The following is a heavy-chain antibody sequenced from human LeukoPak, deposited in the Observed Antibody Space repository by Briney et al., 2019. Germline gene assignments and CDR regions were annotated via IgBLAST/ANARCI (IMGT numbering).Heavy chain of an antibody. J-gene: IGHJ4*02. D-gene: IGHD2-15*01. CDR3: ARDHCSGGSCYFNFDY. CDR2: INPNSGGT. CDR1: GYTFTGYY. Sequence: ASVRVSCKASGYTFTGYYMHWVRQAPGQGLEWMGWINPNSGGTNYAQKFQGRVTMTRDTSISTAYMELSRLRSDDTAVYYCARDHCSGGSCYFNFDYWGQGTLVTVSS. V-gene: IGHV1-2*02.